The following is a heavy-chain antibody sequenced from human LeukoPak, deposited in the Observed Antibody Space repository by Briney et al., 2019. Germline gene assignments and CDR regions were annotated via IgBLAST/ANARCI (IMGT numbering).Heavy chain of an antibody. J-gene: IGHJ4*02. D-gene: IGHD3-22*01. Sequence: GGSLRLSCAASGFTFSTYWMHWVRQAPGKGLVWVSRINSDGSSTSYADSVKGRFTISRDNAKNTLYLQMNSLRAEDTAVYYCAREHRLFSYYFDYWGQGTLVTVSS. CDR1: GFTFSTYW. CDR2: INSDGSST. V-gene: IGHV3-74*01. CDR3: AREHRLFSYYFDY.